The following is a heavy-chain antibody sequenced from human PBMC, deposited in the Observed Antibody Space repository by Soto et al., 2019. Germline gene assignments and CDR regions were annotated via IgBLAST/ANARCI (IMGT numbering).Heavy chain of an antibody. CDR2: INPSGGST. CDR1: GYTFTSYF. D-gene: IGHD3-22*01. CDR3: ARISSDPYYFDY. J-gene: IGHJ4*02. V-gene: IGHV1-46*03. Sequence: GASVKVSCKASGYTFTSYFMHWVRQAPGQGLEWMGIINPSGGSTSYAQKFQGRVTMTRDTSTSTVYMELSSLRSEDTAVYYCARISSDPYYFDYWGQGTLVTVSS.